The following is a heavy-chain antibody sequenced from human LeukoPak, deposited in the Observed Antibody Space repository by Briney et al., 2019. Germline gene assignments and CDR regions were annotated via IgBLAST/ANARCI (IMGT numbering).Heavy chain of an antibody. CDR2: IIPIFGTA. V-gene: IGHV1-69*13. CDR3: GGDATVGGQYGGLDFYSYRDV. J-gene: IGHJ6*03. CDR1: GVTFSSYA. Sequence: VASLKVSCKASGVTFSSYAIRWVRQAPGQGLEWMAGIIPIFGTANYAHTFKGRFTITADQSKNTAYLELSSLRAEDKAVYYCGGDATVGGQYGGLDFYSYRDVWGKGTTVTISS. D-gene: IGHD3-16*01.